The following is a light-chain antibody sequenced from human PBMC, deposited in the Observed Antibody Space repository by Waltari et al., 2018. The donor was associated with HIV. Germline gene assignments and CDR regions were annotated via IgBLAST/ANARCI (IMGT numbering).Light chain of an antibody. J-gene: IGLJ1*01. Sequence: QSALTQPPTASGSPGQSVTISCSGTSNDVGPYDYVSWYQQHPDKAPRLIIYEVYKRPSGFPDRFSCSKSGTTASLTISGLQAEDEADYYCSSFSRTSTLVFGTGTKVTVL. CDR1: SNDVGPYDY. V-gene: IGLV2-8*01. CDR2: EVY. CDR3: SSFSRTSTLV.